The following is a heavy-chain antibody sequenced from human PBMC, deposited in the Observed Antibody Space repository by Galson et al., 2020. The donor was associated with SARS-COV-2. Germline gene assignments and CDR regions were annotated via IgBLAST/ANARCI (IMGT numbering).Heavy chain of an antibody. D-gene: IGHD6-13*01. Sequence: SETLSLTCSVSGGSISSGFYYWVWIRQSPGKGLEWIGSIDYDGRTDYNPSLKSRVTISRDTSMAQFSLKLHSVSAADTAVYYCAREKSAATGGIDNCGRGTLVTVSS. V-gene: IGHV4-39*07. CDR1: GGSISSGFYY. CDR2: IDYDGRT. J-gene: IGHJ4*01. CDR3: AREKSAATGGIDN.